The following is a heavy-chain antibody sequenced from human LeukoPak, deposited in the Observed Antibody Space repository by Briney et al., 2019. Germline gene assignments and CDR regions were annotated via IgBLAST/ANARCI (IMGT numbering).Heavy chain of an antibody. J-gene: IGHJ3*02. CDR1: GGSISSYY. V-gene: IGHV4-59*12. Sequence: SETLSLTCTVSGGSISSYYWSWIRQPPGKGLEWIGYIYYSGSTNYNPSLKSRVTVSVDTSKNQFSLKLSSVTAADTAVYYCARDDYVWGSYRYYAFDIWGQGTMVTVSS. D-gene: IGHD3-16*02. CDR2: IYYSGST. CDR3: ARDDYVWGSYRYYAFDI.